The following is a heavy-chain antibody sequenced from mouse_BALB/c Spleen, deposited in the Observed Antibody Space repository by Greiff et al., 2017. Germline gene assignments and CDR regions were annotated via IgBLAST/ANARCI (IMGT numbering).Heavy chain of an antibody. CDR1: GFTFSSFG. CDR2: ISSGSSTI. D-gene: IGHD2-4*01. Sequence: EVKLVESGGGLVQPGGSRKLSCAASGFTFSSFGIHWVRQAPEKGLEWVAYISSGSSTIYYADTVKGRFTISRDNPKNTLFLQMTSLRSEDTAMYYCARGDYDKDYAMDYWGQGTSVTVSS. J-gene: IGHJ4*01. V-gene: IGHV5-17*02. CDR3: ARGDYDKDYAMDY.